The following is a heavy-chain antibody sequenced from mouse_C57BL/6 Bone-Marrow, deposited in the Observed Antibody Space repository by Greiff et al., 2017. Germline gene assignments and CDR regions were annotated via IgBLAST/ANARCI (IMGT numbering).Heavy chain of an antibody. D-gene: IGHD1-1*01. J-gene: IGHJ1*03. V-gene: IGHV14-2*01. CDR2: VDPEDGET. CDR3: ARPITTIGATDGYFDV. Sequence: VQLQQSGAELVKPGASVKLSCTASGFNIKDYYMHWVKQRTEQGLEWIGRVDPEDGETKYAPKFQGKATITADTSSNTADLQLSSLTSEDTAVYYCARPITTIGATDGYFDVWGTGTTVTVSS. CDR1: GFNIKDYY.